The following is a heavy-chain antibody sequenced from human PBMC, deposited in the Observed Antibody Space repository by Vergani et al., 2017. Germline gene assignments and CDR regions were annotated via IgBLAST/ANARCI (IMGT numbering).Heavy chain of an antibody. CDR1: GFTLSSYW. CDR2: IKQDGSEK. Sequence: VQLVESGGGVVQPGGSLRVSCAASGFTLSSYWMSWVRQAPGKGLEWVANIKQDGSEKSYGDSVKGRFSVSRDNAKNSLYLQMSSLRADDTAVYYCASVDTRRGNNRWGQGTLVTVSS. J-gene: IGHJ4*02. D-gene: IGHD5-18*01. V-gene: IGHV3-7*01. CDR3: ASVDTRRGNNR.